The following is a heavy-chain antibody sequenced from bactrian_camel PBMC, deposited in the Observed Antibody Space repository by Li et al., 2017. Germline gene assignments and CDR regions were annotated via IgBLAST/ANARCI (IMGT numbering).Heavy chain of an antibody. D-gene: IGHD3*01. J-gene: IGHJ4*01. V-gene: IGHV3S1*01. CDR1: GDAAISSC. Sequence: VQLVESGGGSVQAGGSLQLACAVSGDAAISSCVAWFRQGPGKEREGIATISTDASSFYYSDAVKGRFTISQDNAKNTLYLQMNSLQPEDTAMYFCAANSRSFGCPARALTIDAFTDWGQGTQVTVS. CDR3: AANSRSFGCPARALTIDAFTD. CDR2: ISTDASSF.